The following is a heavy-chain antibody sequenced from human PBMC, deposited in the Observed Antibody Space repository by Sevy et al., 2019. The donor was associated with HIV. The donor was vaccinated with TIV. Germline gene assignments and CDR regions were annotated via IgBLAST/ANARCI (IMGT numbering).Heavy chain of an antibody. D-gene: IGHD1-7*01. CDR3: AKDGGDWNYGHYFDY. V-gene: IGHV3-11*04. Sequence: GGSLRLSCAPSGFTFSDYYMSWIRQAPGKGLEWISYISSTGTTKYYADSVKGRFTISRDNSKNTLYLQMNSLRAEDTAVYYCAKDGGDWNYGHYFDYWGQGTLVTVSS. CDR2: ISSTGTTK. J-gene: IGHJ4*02. CDR1: GFTFSDYY.